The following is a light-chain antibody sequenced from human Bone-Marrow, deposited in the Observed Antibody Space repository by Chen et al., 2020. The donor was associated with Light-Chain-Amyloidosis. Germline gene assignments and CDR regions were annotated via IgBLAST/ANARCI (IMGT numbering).Light chain of an antibody. Sequence: FMLTQPHSVSESPGKTVIIPCTRSSGSIATNYVQWYQQRPGSSPPTVIYENDQRTSGVPDRFSGSIDRSSNSASLTISGLKTEDEADYYCQSYQGSSQGVFGGGTKLTVL. J-gene: IGLJ3*02. CDR2: END. V-gene: IGLV6-57*01. CDR3: QSYQGSSQGV. CDR1: SGSIATNY.